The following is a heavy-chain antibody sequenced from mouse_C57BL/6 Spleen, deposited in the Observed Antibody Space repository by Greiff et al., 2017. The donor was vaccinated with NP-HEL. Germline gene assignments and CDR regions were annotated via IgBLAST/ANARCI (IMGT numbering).Heavy chain of an antibody. V-gene: IGHV5-6*01. CDR1: GFTFSSYG. J-gene: IGHJ2*01. Sequence: EVKLMESGGDLVKPGGSLKLSCAASGFTFSSYGMSWVRQTPDKRLEWVATISSGGSYTYYPDSVKGRFTISRDNAKNTLYLQMSSLKSEDTAMYYCARQGGYSLDYWGQGTTLTVSS. CDR3: ARQGGYSLDY. D-gene: IGHD2-3*01. CDR2: ISSGGSYT.